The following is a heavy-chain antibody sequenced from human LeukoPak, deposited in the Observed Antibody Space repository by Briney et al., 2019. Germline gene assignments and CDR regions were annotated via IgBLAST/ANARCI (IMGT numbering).Heavy chain of an antibody. CDR1: GFTFDDYA. CDR2: ISWNSGSI. V-gene: IGHV3-9*01. CDR3: AKTHSSGWYRDYYGMDV. D-gene: IGHD6-19*01. Sequence: SLRLSCAASGFTFDDYAMHWVRHAPGKGLEWVSGISWNSGSIGYADSVKGRFTISRDNAKNSLYLQMNSLRAEDTALYYCAKTHSSGWYRDYYGMDVWGQGTTVTVSS. J-gene: IGHJ6*02.